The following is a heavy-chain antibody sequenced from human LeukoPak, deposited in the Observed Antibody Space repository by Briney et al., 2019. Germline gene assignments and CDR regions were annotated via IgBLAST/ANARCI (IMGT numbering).Heavy chain of an antibody. V-gene: IGHV1-69*06. Sequence: SVKVSCKASGGTFSSYAISWVRQALGQGLEWMGGIIPIFGTANYAQKFQGRVTITADKSTSTAYMELSSLRSEDTAVYYCARDANDSYGYGYWGQGTLVTVSS. CDR2: IIPIFGTA. CDR1: GGTFSSYA. D-gene: IGHD5-18*01. J-gene: IGHJ4*02. CDR3: ARDANDSYGYGY.